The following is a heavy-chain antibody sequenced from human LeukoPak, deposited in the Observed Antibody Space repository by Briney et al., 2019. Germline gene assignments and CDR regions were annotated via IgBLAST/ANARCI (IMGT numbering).Heavy chain of an antibody. CDR3: ARDFEGWFSSSLEY. CDR2: ISANNGNT. D-gene: IGHD6-19*01. J-gene: IGHJ4*02. V-gene: IGHV1-18*01. CDR1: GYTFTRFG. Sequence: ASVKVSCKASGYTFTRFGISWVRQAPGQGLEWVGWISANNGNTNYAQKLQGRVTMSTDTSRSTAYMELRSLRFDDTAVYYCARDFEGWFSSSLEYWGQGTPVTVSS.